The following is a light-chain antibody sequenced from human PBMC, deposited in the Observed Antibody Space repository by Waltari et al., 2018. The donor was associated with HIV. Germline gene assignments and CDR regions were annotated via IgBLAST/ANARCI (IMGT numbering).Light chain of an antibody. V-gene: IGLV2-14*01. CDR3: SAYSSSSTLV. CDR1: STDVGCYTY. Sequence: QSALTQPASVSGSPGQSITISCTGTSTDVGCYTYVSWYQHHPGKAPKLMISEVSNRPSGVSNRFSGSKFGNTASLTISGLHTEDEADYYCSAYSSSSTLVFGGGTKLTVL. CDR2: EVS. J-gene: IGLJ3*02.